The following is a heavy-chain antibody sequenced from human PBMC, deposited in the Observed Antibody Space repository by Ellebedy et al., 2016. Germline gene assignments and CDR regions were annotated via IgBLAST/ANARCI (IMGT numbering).Heavy chain of an antibody. V-gene: IGHV3-21*04. CDR2: IDFSGTGT. D-gene: IGHD1-1*01. Sequence: GGSLRLSXAASGFTFSIAGMTWVRQAPGKGLEWVATIDFSGTGTYYADSVKGRFIISRDNTKNSLFLQLNSLRVEDTAVYFCARGTGHFDYWGQGTLVTVSS. CDR3: ARGTGHFDY. J-gene: IGHJ4*02. CDR1: GFTFSIAG.